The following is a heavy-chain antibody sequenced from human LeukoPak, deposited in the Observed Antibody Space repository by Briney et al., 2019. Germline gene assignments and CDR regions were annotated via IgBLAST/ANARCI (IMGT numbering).Heavy chain of an antibody. CDR3: ARVPIVVVTAWYYYYGMDV. J-gene: IGHJ6*02. CDR2: IYYSGST. D-gene: IGHD2-21*02. Sequence: KPSQTLSLTCTVSGGFISSGGYYWSWIRQHPGKGLEWIGYIYYSGSTYYNPSLKSRVTISVDTSKNQFSLKLSSVTAADTAVYYCARVPIVVVTAWYYYYGMDVWGQGTTVTVSS. CDR1: GGFISSGGYY. V-gene: IGHV4-31*03.